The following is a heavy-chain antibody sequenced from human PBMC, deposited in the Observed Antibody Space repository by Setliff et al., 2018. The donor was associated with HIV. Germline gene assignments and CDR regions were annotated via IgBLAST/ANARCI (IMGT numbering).Heavy chain of an antibody. CDR3: ARDRSNYVGLDAFDI. Sequence: ASVKVSCKASGGTFSSYAISWVRQAPGQGLEWMGRIIPIFGTANYAQKFQGRVTITADESTSTAYMELSSLRSEDTAVYYCARDRSNYVGLDAFDIWGQGTMVTVSS. J-gene: IGHJ3*02. D-gene: IGHD4-4*01. CDR1: GGTFSSYA. V-gene: IGHV1-69*13. CDR2: IIPIFGTA.